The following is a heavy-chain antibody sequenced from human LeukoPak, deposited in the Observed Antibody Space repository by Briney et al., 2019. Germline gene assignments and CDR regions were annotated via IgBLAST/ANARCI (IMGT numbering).Heavy chain of an antibody. CDR3: AGDPTGAASDY. J-gene: IGHJ4*02. CDR2: INHSGST. Sequence: SETLSLACAVYGGSFSDYYWSWIRQPPGKGLEWIGEINHSGSTNYNPSLKSRVTISVDTSKNQFSLKLSSVTAADTAVYYCAGDPTGAASDYWGQGTLVTVSS. CDR1: GGSFSDYY. V-gene: IGHV4-34*01. D-gene: IGHD3-10*01.